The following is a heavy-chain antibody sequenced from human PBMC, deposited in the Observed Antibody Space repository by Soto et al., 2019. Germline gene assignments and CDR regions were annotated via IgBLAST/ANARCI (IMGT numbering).Heavy chain of an antibody. D-gene: IGHD4-17*01. V-gene: IGHV4-59*01. J-gene: IGHJ6*02. Sequence: SETLSLTCTVSGGSISSYYWSWIRQPPAKGLEWIGYIYYSGSTNYNPSLKSRVTISVDTSKNQFSLKLSSVTAADTAVYYCASGDYYYYGMDVWGQGTTVTVSS. CDR1: GGSISSYY. CDR3: ASGDYYYYGMDV. CDR2: IYYSGST.